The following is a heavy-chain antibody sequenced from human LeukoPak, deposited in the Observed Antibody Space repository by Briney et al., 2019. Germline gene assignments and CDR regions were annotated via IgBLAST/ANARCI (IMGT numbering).Heavy chain of an antibody. J-gene: IGHJ4*02. CDR1: GGSISSGSYY. Sequence: PSETLSLTCTVSGGSISSGSYYWSWIRQPAGKGLEWIGRIYTSGSTNYNPSLKSRVTISVDTSKNQFSLKLSSVTAADTAVYYCARYFCLFGFYFDYWGQGTLVTVSS. D-gene: IGHD3-3*01. CDR3: ARYFCLFGFYFDY. V-gene: IGHV4-61*02. CDR2: IYTSGST.